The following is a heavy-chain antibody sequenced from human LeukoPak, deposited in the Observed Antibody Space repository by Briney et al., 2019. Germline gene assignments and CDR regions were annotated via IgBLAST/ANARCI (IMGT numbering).Heavy chain of an antibody. CDR3: TTEQLVLFGFDP. J-gene: IGHJ5*02. Sequence: PGGSLRLSCAASGFTFSNAWMSWVRQAPGKGLEWVGRIKSKTDGGTTDYAAPLKGRFTISRGDSKNTLYLQMNSLKTEDTAVYYCTTEQLVLFGFDPWGQGTLVTVSS. D-gene: IGHD6-13*01. V-gene: IGHV3-15*01. CDR2: IKSKTDGGTT. CDR1: GFTFSNAW.